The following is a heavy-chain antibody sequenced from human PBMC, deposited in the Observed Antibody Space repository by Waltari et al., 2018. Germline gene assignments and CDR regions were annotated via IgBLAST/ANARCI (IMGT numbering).Heavy chain of an antibody. Sequence: EVQLVESGGGLVEPGGSLRLSCAGSGLVFGTAWMRWARQAPGKGLEWVGRIKSRITGGTTEYGAPVKGRFTISRDDSKDTVYLQMNSLKTEDTGVYYCGDFTAFDYWGQGSLVIVSS. J-gene: IGHJ4*02. D-gene: IGHD2-8*02. CDR1: GLVFGTAW. CDR3: GDFTAFDY. V-gene: IGHV3-15*01. CDR2: IKSRITGGTT.